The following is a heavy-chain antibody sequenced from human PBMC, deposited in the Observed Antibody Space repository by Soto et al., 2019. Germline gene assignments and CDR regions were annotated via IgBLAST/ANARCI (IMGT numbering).Heavy chain of an antibody. Sequence: VSCKASGYTFTGYYMHWVRQAPGQGLEWMGWINPNSGGTNYAQKFQGWVTMTRDTSISTAYMELSRLRSDDTAVYYCARDLCSSTSCYLLTYGMDVWGQGTTVTVSS. CDR2: INPNSGGT. CDR3: ARDLCSSTSCYLLTYGMDV. CDR1: GYTFTGYY. D-gene: IGHD2-2*01. V-gene: IGHV1-2*04. J-gene: IGHJ6*02.